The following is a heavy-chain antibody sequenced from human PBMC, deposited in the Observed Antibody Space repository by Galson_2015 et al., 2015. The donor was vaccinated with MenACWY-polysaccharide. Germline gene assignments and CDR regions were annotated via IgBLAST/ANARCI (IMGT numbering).Heavy chain of an antibody. CDR2: IYSGGTT. CDR1: GFTVSSDY. Sequence: SLRLSCAASGFTVSSDYMSWVRQAPGKGLEWVSVIYSGGTTFYIDSVKGRFTISRDNSKNKLYLQMNSLRTDDKAVYYCARASHKGAAGLFDYWGQGTPVTVSS. J-gene: IGHJ4*02. D-gene: IGHD6-13*01. CDR3: ARASHKGAAGLFDY. V-gene: IGHV3-66*02.